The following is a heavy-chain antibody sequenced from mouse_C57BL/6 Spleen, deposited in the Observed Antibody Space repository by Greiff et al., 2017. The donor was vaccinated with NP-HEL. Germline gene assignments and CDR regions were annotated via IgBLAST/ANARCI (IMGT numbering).Heavy chain of an antibody. CDR2: IHPNSGST. J-gene: IGHJ3*01. V-gene: IGHV1-64*01. Sequence: VQLQQPGAELVKPGASVKLSCKASGYTFTSYWMHWVKQRPGQGLEWIGMIHPNSGSTNYNEKFKSKATLTVDKSSSTAYMQLSSLTSEDSAVYYCASVNYGSSYSWFAYWGQGTLVTVSA. CDR3: ASVNYGSSYSWFAY. D-gene: IGHD1-1*01. CDR1: GYTFTSYW.